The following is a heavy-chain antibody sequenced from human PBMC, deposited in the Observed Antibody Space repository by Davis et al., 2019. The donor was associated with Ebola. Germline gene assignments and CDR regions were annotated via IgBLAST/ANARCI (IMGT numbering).Heavy chain of an antibody. V-gene: IGHV3-23*01. Sequence: GESLKISCAASGFSFSDYYMTWIRRAPGKGLEWVSGISGSGGSTYYADSVKGRFTISRDNSKNTLYLQMNSLRAEDTAVYYCAKGVVGATTYYYYGMDVWGQGTTVTVSS. CDR2: ISGSGGST. J-gene: IGHJ6*02. CDR1: GFSFSDYY. D-gene: IGHD5-12*01. CDR3: AKGVVGATTYYYYGMDV.